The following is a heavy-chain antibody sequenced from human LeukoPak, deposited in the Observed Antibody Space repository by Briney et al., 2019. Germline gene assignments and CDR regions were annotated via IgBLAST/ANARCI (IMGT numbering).Heavy chain of an antibody. V-gene: IGHV1-69*01. D-gene: IGHD3-10*01. CDR1: GGTFSSYA. CDR2: IIPIFGTA. J-gene: IGHJ5*02. Sequence: GSSVKVSCKASGGTFSSYAISWVRQAPGQGLEWMGGIIPIFGTANYAQKFQGRVTITADESTSTAYMALSSLRSEDTAVYYCARGVRGVQNWFDPWGQGTLVTVSS. CDR3: ARGVRGVQNWFDP.